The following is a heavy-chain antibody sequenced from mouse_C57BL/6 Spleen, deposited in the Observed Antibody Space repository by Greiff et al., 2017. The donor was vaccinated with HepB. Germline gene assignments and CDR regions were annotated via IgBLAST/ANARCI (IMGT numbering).Heavy chain of an antibody. CDR3: ASSRGYYGSSYAMDY. CDR1: GYAFSSSW. V-gene: IGHV1-82*01. CDR2: IYPGDGDT. J-gene: IGHJ4*01. D-gene: IGHD1-1*01. Sequence: QVQLKESGPELVKPGASVKISCKASGYAFSSSWMNWVKQRPGKGLEWIGRIYPGDGDTNYNGKFKGKATLTADKSSSTAYMQLSSLTSEDSAVYFCASSRGYYGSSYAMDYWGQGTSVTVSS.